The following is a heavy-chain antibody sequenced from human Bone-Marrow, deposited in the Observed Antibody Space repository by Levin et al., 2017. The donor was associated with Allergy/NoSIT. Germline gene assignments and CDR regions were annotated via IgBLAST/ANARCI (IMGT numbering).Heavy chain of an antibody. CDR1: GFTFSSYA. CDR3: AKDTWGRYDSSGYYYFDY. CDR2: ISGSGGST. D-gene: IGHD3-22*01. J-gene: IGHJ4*02. Sequence: GGSLRLSCAASGFTFSSYAMSWVRQAPGKGLEWVSAISGSGGSTYYADSVKGRFTISRDNSKNTLYLQMNSLRAEDTAVYYCAKDTWGRYDSSGYYYFDYWGQGTLVTVSS. V-gene: IGHV3-23*01.